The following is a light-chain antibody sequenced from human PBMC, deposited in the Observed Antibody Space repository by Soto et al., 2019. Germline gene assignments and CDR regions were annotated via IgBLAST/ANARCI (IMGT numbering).Light chain of an antibody. CDR2: GNS. V-gene: IGLV1-40*01. CDR3: QSYDSSLTGAV. J-gene: IGLJ2*01. Sequence: QSVLTQPPSVSGAPGQRVTISCTGSSSNIGAGYDVYWYQQLPGTAPKLLIYGNSNQPSGVPERFSGSKSATSASLAITGLQAEDEADYYCQSYDSSLTGAVFGGGTKLTVL. CDR1: SSNIGAGYD.